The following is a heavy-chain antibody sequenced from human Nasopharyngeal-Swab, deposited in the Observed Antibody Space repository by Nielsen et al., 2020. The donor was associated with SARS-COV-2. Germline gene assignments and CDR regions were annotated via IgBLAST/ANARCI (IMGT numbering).Heavy chain of an antibody. Sequence: GESLKISCVASGYSFRTYGMNWVRQTPEKGLEWVSAISSTGDYIYHAASVKGRFTISRDNAKSSVYLQMDSLRAEDTAVYYCTRDTPAMFAYWGQGTLVTVSS. CDR2: ISSTGDYI. CDR3: TRDTPAMFAY. CDR1: GYSFRTYG. V-gene: IGHV3-21*01. J-gene: IGHJ4*02.